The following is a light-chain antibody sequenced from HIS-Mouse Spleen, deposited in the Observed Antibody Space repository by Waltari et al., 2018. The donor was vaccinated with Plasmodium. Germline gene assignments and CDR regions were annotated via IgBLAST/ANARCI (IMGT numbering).Light chain of an antibody. J-gene: IGLJ2*01. V-gene: IGLV1-51*01. CDR3: GTWDSSLSAGVV. CDR2: DNN. CDR1: SPNLGNHY. Sequence: QSVLTPPPSVSAAPGPKVPIPCPGRSPNLGNHYVPLYQQPPATAPKLLIYDNNKRPSGIPDRFSGSKSGTSATLGITGLQTGDEADYYCGTWDSSLSAGVVFGGGTKLTVL.